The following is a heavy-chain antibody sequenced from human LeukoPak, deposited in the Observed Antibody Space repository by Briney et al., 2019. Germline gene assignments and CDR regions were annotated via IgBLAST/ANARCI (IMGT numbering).Heavy chain of an antibody. V-gene: IGHV3-48*02. CDR3: ARDRSSGWYLGWFDP. J-gene: IGHJ5*02. CDR1: GFTFSSYS. D-gene: IGHD6-19*01. CDR2: ISSSSSTI. Sequence: GGSLRLSCAASGFTFSSYSMNWVRQAPGEGLEWVSYISSSSSTIYYADSVKGRFTISRDNAKNSLYLQMNSLRDEDTAVYYCARDRSSGWYLGWFDPWGQGTLVTVSS.